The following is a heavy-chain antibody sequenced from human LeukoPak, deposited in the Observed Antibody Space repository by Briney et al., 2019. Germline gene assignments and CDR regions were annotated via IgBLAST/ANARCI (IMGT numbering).Heavy chain of an antibody. CDR2: LTGNGGTT. Sequence: GGSLRLSCAASGFPFSTYAMAWLRQAPGKGLQWVSSLTGNGGTTYYADSVKGRFTISRDNSKSTLSLQMNSLRVEDSAVYYCAKDYGFSPYYFDYWGQGTLVTVSS. D-gene: IGHD3-16*01. CDR3: AKDYGFSPYYFDY. CDR1: GFPFSTYA. J-gene: IGHJ4*02. V-gene: IGHV3-23*01.